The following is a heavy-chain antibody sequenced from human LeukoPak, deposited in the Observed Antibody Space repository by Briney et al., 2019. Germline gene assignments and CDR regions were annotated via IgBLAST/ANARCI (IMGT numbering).Heavy chain of an antibody. CDR2: IYYSGST. CDR1: GGSFSSYY. D-gene: IGHD6-13*01. V-gene: IGHV4-39*01. J-gene: IGHJ3*02. Sequence: SETLSLTCAVYGGSFSSYYWGWIRQPPGKGLEWIGNIYYSGSTYYNPSLKSRVTISVDTSKKQFSLRLSSVTAADTAVYYCARLAADAFDIWGQGTMVTVSS. CDR3: ARLAADAFDI.